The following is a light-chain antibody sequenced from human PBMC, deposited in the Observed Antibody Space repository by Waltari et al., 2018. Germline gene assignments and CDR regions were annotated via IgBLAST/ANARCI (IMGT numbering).Light chain of an antibody. CDR1: RRPRCHS. J-gene: IGLJ3*02. Sequence: QVVLTQSPSASASLRSSVTLTCTLSRRPRCHSLPLPQQQPEKGPRYLMKLDSDGGHSKGDGIPDRFSGSSSGAERYLSIASLQSEDEADYYCQTWGTGIQVFGGGTKLTVL. CDR2: LDSDGGH. CDR3: QTWGTGIQV. V-gene: IGLV4-69*01.